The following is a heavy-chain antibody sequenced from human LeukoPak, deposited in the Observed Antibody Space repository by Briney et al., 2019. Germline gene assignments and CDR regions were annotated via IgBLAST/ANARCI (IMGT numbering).Heavy chain of an antibody. CDR1: GGSINNYY. V-gene: IGHV4-59*13. J-gene: IGHJ4*02. CDR2: IYYTGST. Sequence: PSETLSLTCTDSGGSINNYYWSWIRQPPGKGLEWIGFIYYTGSTNYNPSLKSRVTISLDTSKNQFSLKLSSVTAADTAVYYCARCGYSYGTGYYSDFWGQGTLVTVSS. CDR3: ARCGYSYGTGYYSDF. D-gene: IGHD5-18*01.